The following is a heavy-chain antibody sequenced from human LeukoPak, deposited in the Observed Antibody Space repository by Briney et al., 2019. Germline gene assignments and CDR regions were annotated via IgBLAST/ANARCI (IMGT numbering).Heavy chain of an antibody. D-gene: IGHD3-9*01. J-gene: IGHJ4*02. CDR1: EFTFRAYA. Sequence: PGGSLRLSXAASEFTFRAYAMHWIRQAPGRGLEWVAFVRYGGNIKYYADSVKGRFTISRDNSKNTLYLQMNSLRPEDTAVYYCTKDLGTEYNIFDYWGQGTLVTVSS. CDR2: VRYGGNIK. V-gene: IGHV3-30*02. CDR3: TKDLGTEYNIFDY.